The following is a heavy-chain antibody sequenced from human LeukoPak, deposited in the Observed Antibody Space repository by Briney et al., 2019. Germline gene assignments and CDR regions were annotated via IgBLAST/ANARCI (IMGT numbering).Heavy chain of an antibody. CDR3: VSSHGDYVNF. Sequence: SETLSLTCTVSGGSISSYYWSWIRQPPGKGLEWIGEINHSGSTNYNPSLKSRVTISVDTSKNQFSLKLSSVTAADTAAYYCVSSHGDYVNFSGQGTLVTVSS. V-gene: IGHV4-34*01. CDR2: INHSGST. CDR1: GGSISSYY. D-gene: IGHD4-17*01. J-gene: IGHJ4*02.